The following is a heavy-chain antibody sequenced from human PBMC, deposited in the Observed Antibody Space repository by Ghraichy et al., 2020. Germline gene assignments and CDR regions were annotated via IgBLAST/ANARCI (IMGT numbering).Heavy chain of an antibody. CDR2: IPHDGSSE. V-gene: IGHV3-30*18. CDR1: GCTFNIYS. Sequence: LSLTCAASGCTFNIYSIPWVRQPPGKGLEWVADIPHDGSSEYYADSVTGRFTILGDNSKHTVFLQMKGLTSEDTAVYYWAKTLKYGVSYDAFDSWGQGSRVTGSS. J-gene: IGHJ3*02. CDR3: AKTLKYGVSYDAFDS. D-gene: IGHD4/OR15-4a*01.